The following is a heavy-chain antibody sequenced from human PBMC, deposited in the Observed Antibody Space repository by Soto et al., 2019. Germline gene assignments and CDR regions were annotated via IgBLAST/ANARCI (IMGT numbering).Heavy chain of an antibody. CDR3: ARDRGTTGYYYYGMDV. D-gene: IGHD1-1*01. V-gene: IGHV1-69*06. CDR1: GGTFSSYA. J-gene: IGHJ6*02. CDR2: IIPIFGTA. Sequence: SVKVSCKASGGTFSSYAISWVRQAPGQGLEWMGGIIPIFGTANYAQKFQGRVTITADKSMSTAYMELSSLRSEDTAVYYCARDRGTTGYYYYGMDVWGQGTTVTVSS.